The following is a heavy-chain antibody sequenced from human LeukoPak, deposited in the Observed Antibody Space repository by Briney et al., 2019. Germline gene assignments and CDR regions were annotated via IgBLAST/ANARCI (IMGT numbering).Heavy chain of an antibody. Sequence: GGSLRLSCAASGLTVSSYGMSWVRQAPGKGPEWVSLVYSDGVTRYADSVQGRFTISRDNSKNTVYLQMNNLRVEDTAVYHCVRDRAEGRAWVEFDPWGQGILVTVSS. CDR2: VYSDGVT. J-gene: IGHJ5*02. CDR3: VRDRAEGRAWVEFDP. V-gene: IGHV3-66*02. CDR1: GLTVSSYG.